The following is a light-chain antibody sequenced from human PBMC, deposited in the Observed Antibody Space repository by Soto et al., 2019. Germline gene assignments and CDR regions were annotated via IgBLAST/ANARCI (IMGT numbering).Light chain of an antibody. Sequence: EIALTQSQGTLSLSAGERATLSWGASQSVSSSYLAWYQQKPGQAHRLLIYGASSRATGIPDRFSGSGSGTDFTLTISRLEPQDSAVYYWQQYGSSPPGTFGQGTKV. J-gene: IGKJ1*01. V-gene: IGKV3-20*01. CDR3: QQYGSSPPGT. CDR1: QSVSSSY. CDR2: GAS.